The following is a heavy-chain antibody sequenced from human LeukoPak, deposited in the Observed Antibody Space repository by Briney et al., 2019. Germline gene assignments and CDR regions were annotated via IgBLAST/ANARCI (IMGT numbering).Heavy chain of an antibody. J-gene: IGHJ4*02. D-gene: IGHD2-2*01. V-gene: IGHV1-46*01. Sequence: ASVKVSCKASGYTFTSYYMHWVRQAPGQGLEWMGIINPSGGSTSYAQKFQGRVTTTRDMSTSTVYMELSSLRSEDTAVYYCATSYCSSTSCYSSLFDYWGQGTLVTVSS. CDR1: GYTFTSYY. CDR2: INPSGGST. CDR3: ATSYCSSTSCYSSLFDY.